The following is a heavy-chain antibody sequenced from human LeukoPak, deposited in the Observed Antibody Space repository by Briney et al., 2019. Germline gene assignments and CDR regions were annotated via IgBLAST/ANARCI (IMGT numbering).Heavy chain of an antibody. CDR1: GGSFSGYY. J-gene: IGHJ5*02. D-gene: IGHD3-10*01. CDR2: INHSGST. CDR3: ARGLIYYYGSGSYYTGTWFDP. V-gene: IGHV4-34*01. Sequence: SETLSLTCAVYGGSFSGYYWSWIRQPPGKGLEWIGEINHSGSTNYNPSLKSRVTISVDTSKNQFSLKLSSVTAADTAVYYCARGLIYYYGSGSYYTGTWFDPWGQGILVTVSS.